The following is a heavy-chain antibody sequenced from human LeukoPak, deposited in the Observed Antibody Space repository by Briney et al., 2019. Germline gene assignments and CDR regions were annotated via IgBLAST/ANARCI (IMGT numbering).Heavy chain of an antibody. J-gene: IGHJ6*02. V-gene: IGHV3-21*01. CDR1: GFTFSSYS. CDR3: ARGLTPDTAMVTPGLYYYYGMDV. Sequence: GGPLRLSCAASGFTFSSYSMNWVRQAPGKGLEWVSSISSSSSYIYYADSVKGRFTISRDNAKNSLYLQMNSLRAEDTAVYYCARGLTPDTAMVTPGLYYYYGMDVWGQGTTVTVSS. CDR2: ISSSSSYI. D-gene: IGHD5-18*01.